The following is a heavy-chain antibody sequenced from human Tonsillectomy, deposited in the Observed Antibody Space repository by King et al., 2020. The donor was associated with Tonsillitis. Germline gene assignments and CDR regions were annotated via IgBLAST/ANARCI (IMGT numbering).Heavy chain of an antibody. CDR3: ARRSSAWNYFDD. D-gene: IGHD6-19*01. V-gene: IGHV3-11*05. CDR2: ISSSSSYI. CDR1: GFTFSDYY. J-gene: IGHJ4*02. Sequence: HVQLVESGGRLVKPGGSLRLSCAGSGFTFSDYYMGWFRQAPGKGLEWLSYISSSSSYIKYADSVKGRITISRDNAKNSLYLQVDRLRAEDTAVNYCARRSSAWNYFDDWGQGILVTVSS.